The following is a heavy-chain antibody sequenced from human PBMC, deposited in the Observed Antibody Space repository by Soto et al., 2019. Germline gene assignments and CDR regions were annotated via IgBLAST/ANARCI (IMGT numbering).Heavy chain of an antibody. J-gene: IGHJ4*02. CDR2: MNPNSGNT. V-gene: IGHV1-8*01. Sequence: ASVKVSCKASGYTFTSYDINWVRQATGQGLEWMGWMNPNSGNTGYAQKFQGRVTMTRNTSISTAYMELSSLRSEDTAVYYCASVGRKNTVTHDYWGQGTLVTVSS. CDR1: GYTFTSYD. CDR3: ASVGRKNTVTHDY. D-gene: IGHD4-17*01.